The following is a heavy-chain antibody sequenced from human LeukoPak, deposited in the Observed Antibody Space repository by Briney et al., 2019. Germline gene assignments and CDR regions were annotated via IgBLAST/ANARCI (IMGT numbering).Heavy chain of an antibody. CDR1: GFTFSSYR. J-gene: IGHJ4*02. D-gene: IGHD1-7*01. CDR2: IKQDGSEK. CDR3: ARVVEVYRPYNWNYFFEVSAYYFDY. V-gene: IGHV3-7*03. Sequence: GGSLRLSCAASGFTFSSYRMSWVRQAPGKGLEWVANIKQDGSEKYYVDSVKGRFTISRDNAKNSLYLQMKSLRAEDTAVYYCARVVEVYRPYNWNYFFEVSAYYFDYWGQGTLVTVSS.